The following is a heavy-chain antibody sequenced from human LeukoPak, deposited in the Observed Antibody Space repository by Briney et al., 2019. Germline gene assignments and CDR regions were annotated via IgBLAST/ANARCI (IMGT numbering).Heavy chain of an antibody. V-gene: IGHV3-48*02. Sequence: PGGSLRLSCAAPGYTFSSYSMNWVRQAPGKGLEWVSYISSSTSTIHYADSVKGRFTISRDNAKNSLSLQMNSLRDEDTAVYDCANGSVDGSGPYGVFNIWGQGTMVTVSS. J-gene: IGHJ3*02. D-gene: IGHD3-22*01. CDR3: ANGSVDGSGPYGVFNI. CDR1: GYTFSSYS. CDR2: ISSSTSTI.